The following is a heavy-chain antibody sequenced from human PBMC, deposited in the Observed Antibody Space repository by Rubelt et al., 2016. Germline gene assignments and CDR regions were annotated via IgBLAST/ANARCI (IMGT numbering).Heavy chain of an antibody. Sequence: SGAEVKKPGASVKVSCKASGYTFTSYAMHWVRQAPGQRLEWMGWINAGNGNTKYSQKFQGRVTMTTDTSTSTAYMELRSLRSDDTAVYYCARGPDYGSGSYYQFDYWGQGTLVTVSS. D-gene: IGHD3-10*01. V-gene: IGHV1-3*01. J-gene: IGHJ4*02. CDR3: ARGPDYGSGSYYQFDY. CDR1: GYTFTSYA. CDR2: INAGNGNT.